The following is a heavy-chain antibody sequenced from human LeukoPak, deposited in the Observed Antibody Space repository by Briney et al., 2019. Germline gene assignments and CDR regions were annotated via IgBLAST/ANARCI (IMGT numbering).Heavy chain of an antibody. CDR2: IVVGSGNT. CDR3: AASPDYYDSSGYSYYFDY. CDR1: GFTCTSSA. V-gene: IGHV1-58*01. J-gene: IGHJ4*02. D-gene: IGHD3-22*01. Sequence: SVKVSCKASGFTCTSSAVQWVRQARGQRLEWIVWIVVGSGNTNYAQKFQERVTITRDMSTSTAYMELSSLRSEDTAVYYCAASPDYYDSSGYSYYFDYWGQGTLVTVSS.